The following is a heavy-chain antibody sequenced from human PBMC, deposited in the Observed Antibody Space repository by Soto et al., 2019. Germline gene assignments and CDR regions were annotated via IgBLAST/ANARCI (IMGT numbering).Heavy chain of an antibody. CDR2: ISYDGSNK. Sequence: GGSLRLSCAASGFTFSSYGMHWVRQAPGKGLEWVAVISYDGSNKYYADSVKGRFTISRDNSKNTLYLQMNSLRAEDTAVYYCAKDVSFSGDGYTGWFDPWGQGTLVTVSS. V-gene: IGHV3-30*18. CDR1: GFTFSSYG. CDR3: AKDVSFSGDGYTGWFDP. J-gene: IGHJ5*02. D-gene: IGHD2-2*02.